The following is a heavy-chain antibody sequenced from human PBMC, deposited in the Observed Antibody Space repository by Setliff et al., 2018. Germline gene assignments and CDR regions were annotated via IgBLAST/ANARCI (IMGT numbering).Heavy chain of an antibody. CDR2: FDPEDGET. J-gene: IGHJ4*02. D-gene: IGHD1-26*01. V-gene: IGHV1-24*01. CDR3: ATSTWELGGFDY. CDR1: GYTLTELS. Sequence: GASVKVSCKVSGYTLTELSMHWVRQAPGKGLEWMGGFDPEDGETIYAQKFQGRVTMTEDTSTDTAYMELSSLRSEDTAAYYCATSTWELGGFDYWGQGTLVTVSS.